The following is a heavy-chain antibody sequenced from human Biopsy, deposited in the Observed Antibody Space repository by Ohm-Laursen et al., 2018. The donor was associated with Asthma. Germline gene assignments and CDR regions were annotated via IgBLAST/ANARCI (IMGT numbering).Heavy chain of an antibody. D-gene: IGHD6-19*01. CDR1: GGTLSNFA. Sequence: SSVKVSCKTPGGTLSNFAISWVRQAPGQGLEWLGGIMTVFGTPNYAQKFQGRVTITADESTSTAYMEVTSLRSEDTAIYYCARCQVGYSSGWSLLLKKIYYSGMDVWGQGTAVTVSS. V-gene: IGHV1-69*01. J-gene: IGHJ6*02. CDR3: ARCQVGYSSGWSLLLKKIYYSGMDV. CDR2: IMTVFGTP.